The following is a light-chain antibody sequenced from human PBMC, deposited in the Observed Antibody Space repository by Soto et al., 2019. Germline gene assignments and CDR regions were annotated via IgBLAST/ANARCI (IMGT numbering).Light chain of an antibody. CDR2: DAS. CDR1: QSVSSY. CDR3: QQRSNWLLT. V-gene: IGKV3-11*01. Sequence: EIVLTQSPATLSLSPGERATLSCRASQSVSSYLAWYQQKPGQAPRLLIYDASNRATGIPARFSGSGSGTDFTLTSSRLEPEAFAVYYCQQRSNWLLTFGGGTKVEIK. J-gene: IGKJ4*01.